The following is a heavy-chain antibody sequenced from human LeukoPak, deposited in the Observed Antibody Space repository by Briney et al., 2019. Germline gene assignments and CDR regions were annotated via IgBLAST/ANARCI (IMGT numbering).Heavy chain of an antibody. CDR2: IDPSDSDI. D-gene: IGHD7-27*01. J-gene: IGHJ4*02. Sequence: GESLKISCKASGYSFTSYWIGWVRQMPGKGLEWMGIIDPSDSDIRYTPSFQGQVTISADKSLNTAYLQWNSLKASDTAIYYCARQTAMGRSGDYWGQGTLVTVSS. V-gene: IGHV5-51*01. CDR1: GYSFTSYW. CDR3: ARQTAMGRSGDY.